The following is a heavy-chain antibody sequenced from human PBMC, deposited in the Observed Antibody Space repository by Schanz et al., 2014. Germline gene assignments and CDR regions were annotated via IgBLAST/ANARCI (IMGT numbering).Heavy chain of an antibody. V-gene: IGHV1-46*01. CDR2: IVPIAGIT. D-gene: IGHD4-17*01. CDR1: GYTFTNFY. CDR3: ARGYGDSPTDF. J-gene: IGHJ4*02. Sequence: QVQLVQSGTEVKKPGASVKVSCKASGYTFTNFYIHWVRQAPGQGLEWMGRIVPIAGITNYAQRFQGRVTITADKSSDTAYMELSSLRSEDTAVYYCARGYGDSPTDFWGQGTLVTVSS.